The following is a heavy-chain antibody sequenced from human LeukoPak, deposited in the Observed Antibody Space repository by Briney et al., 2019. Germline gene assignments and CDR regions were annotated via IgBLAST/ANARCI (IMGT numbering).Heavy chain of an antibody. J-gene: IGHJ4*02. V-gene: IGHV4-30-4*08. CDR1: GGSISSGDNY. CDR3: ASGDLYSSSWYN. D-gene: IGHD6-13*01. Sequence: PSQTLSLTCTVSGGSISSGDNYWSWIRQPPGKGLEWIGYIYYSGSTYYNPSLKSRVTISVDTSKNQFSLKLNSVTAADTAVYYCASGDLYSSSWYNWGQGTLVTVSS. CDR2: IYYSGST.